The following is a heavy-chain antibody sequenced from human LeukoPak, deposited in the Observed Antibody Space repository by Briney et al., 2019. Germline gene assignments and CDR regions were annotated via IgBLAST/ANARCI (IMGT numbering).Heavy chain of an antibody. CDR2: IRYDGISQ. J-gene: IGHJ4*02. V-gene: IGHV3-30*02. CDR3: ARDLAWGAFDY. D-gene: IGHD7-27*01. CDR1: GFTFSSHG. Sequence: GGSLRLSCAASGFTFSSHGMHWVRQASGKGLEWVAFIRYDGISQYYADSVKGRFTISRDNSKNTLYLQMNSLRSEDTAVYYCARDLAWGAFDYWGQGTLVTVSS.